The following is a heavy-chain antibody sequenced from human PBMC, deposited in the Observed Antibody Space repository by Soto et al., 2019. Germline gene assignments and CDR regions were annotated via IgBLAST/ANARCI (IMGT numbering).Heavy chain of an antibody. CDR2: IYPGDSDT. CDR1: GYSFTSYW. J-gene: IGHJ6*02. V-gene: IGHV5-51*01. Sequence: GESLKISCKGSGYSFTSYWIGWVRQMPGKGLEWMGIIYPGDSDTRYSPSFQGQVTISADKSISTAYLQWSSLKASDTAMYYCAGGGVRGVITQNRAYSGMYAWGQGNTVTISS. D-gene: IGHD3-10*01. CDR3: AGGGVRGVITQNRAYSGMYA.